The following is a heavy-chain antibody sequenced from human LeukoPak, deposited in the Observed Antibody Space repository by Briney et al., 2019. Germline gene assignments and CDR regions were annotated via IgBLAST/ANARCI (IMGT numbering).Heavy chain of an antibody. V-gene: IGHV3-74*01. Sequence: GGSLRLSCAASGFTFYNYAMSWVRQAPGKGPMWVSRICPDGTVTNYAYSVKARFIISRDNARNTVYLQMNSLRVEDTAVYYCVRDFRSADYWGQGTLVTVSS. CDR1: GFTFYNYA. CDR3: VRDFRSADY. CDR2: ICPDGTVT. J-gene: IGHJ4*02.